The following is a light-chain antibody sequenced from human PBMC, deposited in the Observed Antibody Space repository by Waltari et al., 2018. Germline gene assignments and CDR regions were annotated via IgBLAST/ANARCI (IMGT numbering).Light chain of an antibody. V-gene: IGLV1-47*01. CDR1: TSNLGSNY. CDR3: ASWDDSHYV. J-gene: IGLJ1*01. Sequence: QSVLTQPPSASETPGQRVIISCSGSTSNLGSNYLYWYQQLPGTAPKLLLYRNNRRPSGVPDRFSASQSCTSASLAISGRRSEDEAVYYCASWDDSHYVFGTGTKVTVL. CDR2: RNN.